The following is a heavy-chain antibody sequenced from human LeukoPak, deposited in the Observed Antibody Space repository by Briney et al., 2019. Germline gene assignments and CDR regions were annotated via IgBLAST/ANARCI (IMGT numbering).Heavy chain of an antibody. Sequence: PGESLKISCKGSGYSFTNYWIGWVRKMPGKGVEWMGIIYPGDTDTRYSPSFQGEVTISADKSISTAYLQWSSLKASDTAMYYCARRKHDYGDYVDCWGQGTLVTVSS. CDR2: IYPGDTDT. V-gene: IGHV5-51*01. D-gene: IGHD4-17*01. CDR3: ARRKHDYGDYVDC. CDR1: GYSFTNYW. J-gene: IGHJ4*02.